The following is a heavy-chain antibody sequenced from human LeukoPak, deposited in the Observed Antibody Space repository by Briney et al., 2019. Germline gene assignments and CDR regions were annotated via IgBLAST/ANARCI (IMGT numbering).Heavy chain of an antibody. CDR1: GFTFSSYW. D-gene: IGHD2-2*01. CDR3: ARKGSSSY. Sequence: GGSLRLFCAASGFTFSSYWVSWVRQAPGKGLEWVANIKQDGSEKYYVGSVKGRFTISRDNAKNSLYLQMNSLRAEDTAVYYCARKGSSSYWGQGTLVTVSS. V-gene: IGHV3-7*01. CDR2: IKQDGSEK. J-gene: IGHJ4*02.